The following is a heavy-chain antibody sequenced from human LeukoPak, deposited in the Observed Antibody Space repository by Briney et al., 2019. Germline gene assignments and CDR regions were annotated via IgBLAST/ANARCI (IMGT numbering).Heavy chain of an antibody. Sequence: SETLSLTCTVSGGSISTSSYYWGWIRQPPGKGLEWIGSIYYSRRPYYNPSLKSRVTISVDTSKNQFSLKLSSVTAAVTAVYYGAAPDILTGLKSFDYWGQGTLVTVSS. CDR2: IYYSRRP. CDR1: GGSISTSSYY. CDR3: AAPDILTGLKSFDY. J-gene: IGHJ4*02. V-gene: IGHV4-39*01. D-gene: IGHD3-9*01.